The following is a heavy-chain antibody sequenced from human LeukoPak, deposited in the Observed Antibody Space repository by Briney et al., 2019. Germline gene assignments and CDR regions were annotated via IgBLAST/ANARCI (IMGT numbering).Heavy chain of an antibody. D-gene: IGHD6-19*01. CDR3: ARVGGVAGIRAFDI. V-gene: IGHV4-30-4*01. J-gene: IGHJ3*02. Sequence: SETLSLTCTVSGGSISSGDYYWSWIRQPPGKGLEWIGYIYYSGSTYYNPSLKSRVTISVDTSKNQFSLKLSSVTAADTAVYYCARVGGVAGIRAFDIWGQGTMVTVSS. CDR2: IYYSGST. CDR1: GGSISSGDYY.